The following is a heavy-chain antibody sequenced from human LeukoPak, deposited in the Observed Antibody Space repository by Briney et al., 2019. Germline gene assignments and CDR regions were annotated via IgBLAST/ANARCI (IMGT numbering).Heavy chain of an antibody. CDR3: AREALGYYDILTGYSYYYYYMDV. Sequence: KTSETLSLTCSVSGGSITSRSYYWGWIRQPPGKGLEWIGSIYYSGSTYYNPSLKSRVTISVDTSKNQFSLKLSSVTAADTAVYYCAREALGYYDILTGYSYYYYYMDVWGKGTTVTVSS. D-gene: IGHD3-9*01. CDR2: IYYSGST. CDR1: GGSITSRSYY. J-gene: IGHJ6*03. V-gene: IGHV4-39*07.